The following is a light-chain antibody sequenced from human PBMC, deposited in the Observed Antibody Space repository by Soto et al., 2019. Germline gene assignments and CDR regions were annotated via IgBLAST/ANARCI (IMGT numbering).Light chain of an antibody. CDR3: QSFDSSDQV. CDR2: DDD. J-gene: IGLJ3*02. CDR1: GGSITSNY. V-gene: IGLV6-57*01. Sequence: NFMLTQPQSVSESPGETVTISCTRSGGSITSNYVQWYQQRPGRSPSTLIYDDDQRPSGVPDRFSGSIDSSSNSASLTISGLMTEDEATYYCQSFDSSDQVFGGGTKLTVL.